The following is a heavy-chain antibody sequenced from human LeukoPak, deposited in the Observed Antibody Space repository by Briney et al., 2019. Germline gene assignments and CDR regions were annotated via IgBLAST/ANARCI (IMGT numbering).Heavy chain of an antibody. CDR1: GGTFSSYA. Sequence: SVKVSCKASGGTFSSYAISWVRQAPGQGLEWMGGIIPIFGTANYAQKFQGRVTITADESTSTAYMELSSLRSEDTAVYYCARSFPNIVVVPAATSPNFAPCGQGTLVPVSS. D-gene: IGHD2-2*01. J-gene: IGHJ5*02. V-gene: IGHV1-69*13. CDR2: IIPIFGTA. CDR3: ARSFPNIVVVPAATSPNFAP.